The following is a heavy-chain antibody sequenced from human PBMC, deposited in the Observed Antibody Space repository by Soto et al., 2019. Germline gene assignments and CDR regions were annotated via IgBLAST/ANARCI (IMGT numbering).Heavy chain of an antibody. CDR3: ARKAWVRFDY. V-gene: IGHV4-4*02. J-gene: IGHJ4*02. CDR2: VFHTGNT. Sequence: PSETLSLTCAVSGDSISSSVWLTLFRQPPGKVQEWIGEVFHTGNTYYNPSLKSRLTMSVDKSRNEFSLKLTSVTAADTAIYYCARKAWVRFDYWGQGARVTVS. D-gene: IGHD7-27*01. CDR1: GDSISSSVW.